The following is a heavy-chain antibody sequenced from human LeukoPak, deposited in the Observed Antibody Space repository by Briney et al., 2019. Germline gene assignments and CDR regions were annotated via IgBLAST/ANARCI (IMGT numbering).Heavy chain of an antibody. J-gene: IGHJ5*02. Sequence: KPGGSLRLSCTASGFTFGDYAMSWFRQAPGKGLEWVGFIRSKAYGGTTEYAASVKGRFTISRDDSKSIAYLQMNSLKTEDTAVYYCTRGLGGATSNWFDPWGQGTLVTVSS. D-gene: IGHD1-26*01. CDR2: IRSKAYGGTT. CDR1: GFTFGDYA. V-gene: IGHV3-49*05. CDR3: TRGLGGATSNWFDP.